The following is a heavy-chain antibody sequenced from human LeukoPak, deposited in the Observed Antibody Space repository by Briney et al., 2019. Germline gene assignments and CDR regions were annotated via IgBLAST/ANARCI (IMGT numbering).Heavy chain of an antibody. CDR2: IYYSGST. CDR3: ARGGYSGYDLGIGFDY. V-gene: IGHV4-39*01. Sequence: SETLSLTCTVSGGSISSSSYDWGRIRQPPGKGLEWIGSIYYSGSTYYNPSLKSRVTISVDTSKNQFSLKLSSVTAADTAMYYCARGGYSGYDLGIGFDYWGQGTLVTVSS. D-gene: IGHD5-12*01. CDR1: GGSISSSSYD. J-gene: IGHJ4*02.